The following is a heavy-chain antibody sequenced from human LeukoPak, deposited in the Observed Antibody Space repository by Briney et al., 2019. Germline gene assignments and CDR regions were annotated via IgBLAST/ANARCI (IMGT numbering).Heavy chain of an antibody. J-gene: IGHJ1*01. CDR3: STVEHF. D-gene: IGHD1-1*01. CDR1: GFTFSSYW. CDR2: INQNGSDK. V-gene: IGHV3-7*01. Sequence: GGSLRLSCAVSGFTFSSYWMNWVRQAPGKGLEWVANINQNGSDKYYVESVKGRFTISRDDVKNMLYLQMNSLRVEDTGLYYCSTVEHFWGQGTLVTVSS.